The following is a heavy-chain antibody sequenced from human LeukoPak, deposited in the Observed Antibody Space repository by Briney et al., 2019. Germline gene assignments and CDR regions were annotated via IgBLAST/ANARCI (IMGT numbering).Heavy chain of an antibody. D-gene: IGHD6-19*01. J-gene: IGHJ4*02. CDR3: SKDLWLVSPFYY. CDR1: EGSISSYY. CDR2: IYSSGST. Sequence: SETLSLTGTVPEGSISSYYWSGIRQPPGKGLEWIGYIYSSGSTNNNPSLKSRVTISVDTSKNQFSLKLNSVAPEDTVVYYCSKDLWLVSPFYYWGQGTLVTVSS. V-gene: IGHV4-59*12.